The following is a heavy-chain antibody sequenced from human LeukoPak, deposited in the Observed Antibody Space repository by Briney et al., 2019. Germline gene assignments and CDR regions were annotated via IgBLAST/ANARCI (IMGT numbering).Heavy chain of an antibody. D-gene: IGHD4-17*01. V-gene: IGHV5-51*01. CDR1: GYSFTSYW. Sequence: PGESLQISCKGSGYSFTSYWIGWVRQMPGKGLEWMGIIYPGDSDTRYSPSFQGQVTISADKSISTAYLQWSSLKASDAAMYYCARRRNDYGDYYFDYWGQGTLVTVSS. CDR3: ARRRNDYGDYYFDY. J-gene: IGHJ4*02. CDR2: IYPGDSDT.